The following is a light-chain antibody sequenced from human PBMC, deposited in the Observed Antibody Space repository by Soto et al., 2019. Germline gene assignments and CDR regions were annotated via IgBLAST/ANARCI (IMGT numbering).Light chain of an antibody. V-gene: IGKV3-15*01. J-gene: IGKJ1*01. CDR3: QQYNIWPLWT. CDR2: AAS. Sequence: EIVMTQSPATLSVSPGDRATLSCRASESVTSSLAWYQQKPGQPPRLLIYAASTRATDVPARFSGGGSETEFTLTISSLQSEDFAVHFCQQYNIWPLWTLRQGTKV. CDR1: ESVTSS.